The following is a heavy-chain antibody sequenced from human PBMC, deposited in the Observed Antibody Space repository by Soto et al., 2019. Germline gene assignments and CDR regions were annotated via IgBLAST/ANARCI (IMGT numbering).Heavy chain of an antibody. D-gene: IGHD3-16*01. Sequence: QVQLVESGGGVVQPGRSLRLSCAASGFTFSSYARHWVRHAPGKGLEWVAVISYDGSNKYYADSVKGRFTISRDNSKNTLYLQMNSLRAEDTAVYYCARAYEGDYFDYWGQGTLVTVSS. CDR2: ISYDGSNK. J-gene: IGHJ4*02. CDR1: GFTFSSYA. V-gene: IGHV3-30-3*01. CDR3: ARAYEGDYFDY.